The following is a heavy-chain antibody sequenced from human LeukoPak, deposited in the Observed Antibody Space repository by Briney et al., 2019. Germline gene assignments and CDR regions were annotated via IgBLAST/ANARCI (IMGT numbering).Heavy chain of an antibody. J-gene: IGHJ4*02. CDR2: IDWDDDK. CDR1: GFSLSTSGMC. Sequence: SGPTLVNPTQTLTLTCTFSGFSLSTSGMCVSWIRQPPGKALEWLARIDWDDDKYYSTSLKTRLTISKDTSKNQVVLTMTNMDPVDTATYYCARIISSGHYQQLDYWGQGTLVTVSS. V-gene: IGHV2-70*11. CDR3: ARIISSGHYQQLDY. D-gene: IGHD3-22*01.